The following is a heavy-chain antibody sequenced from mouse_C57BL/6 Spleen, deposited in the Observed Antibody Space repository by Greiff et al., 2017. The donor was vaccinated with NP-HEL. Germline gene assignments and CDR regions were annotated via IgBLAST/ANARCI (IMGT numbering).Heavy chain of an antibody. CDR1: GYAFSSSW. CDR3: AREVYDYGGYFDY. J-gene: IGHJ2*01. V-gene: IGHV1-82*01. Sequence: QVQLKESGPELVKPGASVKISCKASGYAFSSSWMNWVKQRPGKGLEWIGRIYPGDGGTNYNGKFKGKATLTADKSSSTAYMELSSLTSEDSAVYVCAREVYDYGGYFDYWGQGTTLTVSS. D-gene: IGHD2-4*01. CDR2: IYPGDGGT.